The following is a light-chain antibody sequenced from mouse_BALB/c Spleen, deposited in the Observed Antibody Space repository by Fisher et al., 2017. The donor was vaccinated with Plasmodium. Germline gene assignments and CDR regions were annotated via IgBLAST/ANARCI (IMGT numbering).Light chain of an antibody. CDR1: HSLVYSNGNTY. CDR2: TVS. V-gene: IGKV1-110*01. J-gene: IGKJ1*01. Sequence: DIVLTQSPLSLPVSLGDQASISCRSSHSLVYSNGNTYLHWYLLKPGQSPMLLIYTVSNRFSGVPDRFSGSGSGTDFTLKISRVEAEDLGLYYCWQGTHLWTFGGGTKLEIK. CDR3: WQGTHLWT.